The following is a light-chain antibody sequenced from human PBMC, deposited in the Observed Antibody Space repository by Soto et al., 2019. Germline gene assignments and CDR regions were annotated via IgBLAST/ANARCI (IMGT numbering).Light chain of an antibody. CDR1: QGISSY. CDR3: QQYYSYPLT. CDR2: AAS. J-gene: IGKJ4*01. V-gene: IGKV1-8*01. Sequence: PSSFSASTGDRVTITCRASQGISSYLAWYQQKPGKAPKLLIYAASTLQSGVPSRFSGSGSGTDFTLTISCLQSEDFATYYCQQYYSYPLTFGGGTKVDIK.